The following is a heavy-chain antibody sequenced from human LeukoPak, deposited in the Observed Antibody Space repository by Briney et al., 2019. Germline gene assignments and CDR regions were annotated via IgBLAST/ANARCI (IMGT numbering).Heavy chain of an antibody. CDR1: GYTFTSYY. Sequence: ASVKVSCKASGYTFTSYYMHWVRQAPGQGLEWMGIINPSGGSTSYARKFQGRVTMTRDMSTSTVYMELSSLRSEDTAVYYCARDTVTTFAAFDIWGQGTMVTVSS. D-gene: IGHD4-17*01. CDR3: ARDTVTTFAAFDI. V-gene: IGHV1-46*01. CDR2: INPSGGST. J-gene: IGHJ3*02.